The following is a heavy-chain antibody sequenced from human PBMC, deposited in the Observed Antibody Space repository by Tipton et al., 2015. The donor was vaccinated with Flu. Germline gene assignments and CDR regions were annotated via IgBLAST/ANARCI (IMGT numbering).Heavy chain of an antibody. CDR1: GASVRSYY. J-gene: IGHJ4*02. V-gene: IGHV4-4*07. CDR2: IYASGST. CDR3: ASTSNYGRRIGPNFDY. Sequence: TLSLTCSVSGASVRSYYWSWIRQPAGKGLEWIGRIYASGSTTYNPSLKSRVTMSLDTSKNQFSLKLSSVTAADTAVYYCASTSNYGRRIGPNFDYWGQGTLVTVSS. D-gene: IGHD3-16*01.